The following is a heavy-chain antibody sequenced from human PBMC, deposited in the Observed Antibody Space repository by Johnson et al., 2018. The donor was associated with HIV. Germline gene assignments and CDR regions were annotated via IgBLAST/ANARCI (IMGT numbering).Heavy chain of an antibody. D-gene: IGHD4-11*01. V-gene: IGHV3-30*03. CDR1: GFTFSDYY. Sequence: QVQLVESGGGLVKPGGSLRLSCAASGFTFSDYYMTWIRQAPGKGLEWVAVISYDGSNKYYADSVKGRFTISRDISRNTLYLQMNSLRAEDTAVYYCARDPGLPENAFDLWGRGTMVTVS. CDR3: ARDPGLPENAFDL. CDR2: ISYDGSNK. J-gene: IGHJ3*01.